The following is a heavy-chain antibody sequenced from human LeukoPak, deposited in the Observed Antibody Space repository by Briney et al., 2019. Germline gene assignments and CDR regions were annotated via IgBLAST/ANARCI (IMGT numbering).Heavy chain of an antibody. CDR3: ASSYYYDSSGPGDAFDI. Sequence: GASVKVSCKSSGYTFTSYDINWVRQATGQGLEWMGWISAYNGNTNYAQKLQGRVTMTTDTSTSTAYMELRSLRSDDTAVYYCASSYYYDSSGPGDAFDIWGQGTMVTVSS. D-gene: IGHD3-22*01. V-gene: IGHV1-18*01. CDR1: GYTFTSYD. CDR2: ISAYNGNT. J-gene: IGHJ3*02.